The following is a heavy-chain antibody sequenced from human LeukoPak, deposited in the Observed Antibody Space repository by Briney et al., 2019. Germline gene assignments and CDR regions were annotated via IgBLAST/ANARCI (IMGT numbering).Heavy chain of an antibody. CDR3: ARLHYDVLTGPFDY. CDR1: GFTVSSNY. Sequence: GGSLRLSCAASGFTVSSNYMSWVRQAPGKGLEWVSIIYSGGATFHADSVKGRFTISRENSKNTLWLQMNSLRAEDTAVYYCARLHYDVLTGPFDYWGQGTLATVSS. V-gene: IGHV3-53*01. CDR2: IYSGGAT. D-gene: IGHD3-9*01. J-gene: IGHJ4*02.